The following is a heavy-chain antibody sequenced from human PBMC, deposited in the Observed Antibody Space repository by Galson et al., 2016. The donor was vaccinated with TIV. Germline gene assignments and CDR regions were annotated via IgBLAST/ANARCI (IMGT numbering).Heavy chain of an antibody. CDR1: GYTFTRYY. CDR3: ARDGYRFGNYFDF. V-gene: IGHV1-46*01. J-gene: IGHJ4*02. Sequence: SVKVSCKASGYTFTRYYTHWVRQAPGQGLEWMGIINPTGGSTTYAQKFQGRLTMTRDMSTTTVHMELSSLRSEDTAVYYCARDGYRFGNYFDFWGQGTLVTVSS. CDR2: INPTGGST. D-gene: IGHD5-12*01.